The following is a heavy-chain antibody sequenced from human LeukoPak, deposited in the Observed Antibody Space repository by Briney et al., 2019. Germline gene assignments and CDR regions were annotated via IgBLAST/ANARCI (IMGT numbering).Heavy chain of an antibody. J-gene: IGHJ4*02. Sequence: GGSLRLSCAASGFTFSSYAMHWVRQAPGKGLEWVAVISYDGSNKYYADSVKGRFTISRDNSKNTLYLQMNSLRAEDTAVYYCAKCTDPVYSSGWGSFDYWGQGTLVTVSS. CDR1: GFTFSSYA. CDR3: AKCTDPVYSSGWGSFDY. CDR2: ISYDGSNK. V-gene: IGHV3-30-3*02. D-gene: IGHD6-19*01.